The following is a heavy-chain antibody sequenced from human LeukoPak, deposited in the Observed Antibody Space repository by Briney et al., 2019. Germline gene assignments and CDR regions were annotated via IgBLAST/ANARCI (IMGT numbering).Heavy chain of an antibody. Sequence: GGSRRLSCAASGFTFSSYAMSWVRQAPGKGLEWVSAISGSGGSGSGGSTYYADSVKGRFTISKDKSKNTLYLQMSGQRAEDTAVYYCAKAADGVPPGKPLNWFDPRGQGTLVTVSS. V-gene: IGHV3-23*01. D-gene: IGHD2-2*02. CDR1: GFTFSSYA. J-gene: IGHJ5*02. CDR2: ISGSGGSGSGGST. CDR3: AKAADGVPPGKPLNWFDP.